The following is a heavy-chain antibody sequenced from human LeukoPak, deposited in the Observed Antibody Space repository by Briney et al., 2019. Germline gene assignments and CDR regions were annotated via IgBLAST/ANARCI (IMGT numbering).Heavy chain of an antibody. CDR1: GGSISSGGYY. D-gene: IGHD3-22*01. CDR3: ASLVASNYYDSSGYYIDY. CDR2: IYYSGST. Sequence: PSQTLSLTCTVSGGSISSGGYYWSWLRQHPGKGLEWIGYIYYSGSTYYNPSLKSRVTISVDTSKNQFSLKLSSVTAADTAVYYCASLVASNYYDSSGYYIDYWGQGTLVTVSS. J-gene: IGHJ4*02. V-gene: IGHV4-31*03.